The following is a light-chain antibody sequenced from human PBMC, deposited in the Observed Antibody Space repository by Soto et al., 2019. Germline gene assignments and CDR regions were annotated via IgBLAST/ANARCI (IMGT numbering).Light chain of an antibody. CDR3: SSYAGSTYV. Sequence: QSALTQPPSASGSPGQSVTISCTGTSSDVGGYNYVSWYQQHPGKAPKLMIYEVSKRPSGVPDRFSGSKSGNTASLTVSGLQAEDEADYHCSSYAGSTYVFGTGTKVTVL. V-gene: IGLV2-8*01. CDR2: EVS. CDR1: SSDVGGYNY. J-gene: IGLJ1*01.